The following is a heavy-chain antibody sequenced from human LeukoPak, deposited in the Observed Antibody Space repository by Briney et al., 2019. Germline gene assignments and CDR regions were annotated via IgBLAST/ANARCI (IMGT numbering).Heavy chain of an antibody. CDR2: ISYDGSNK. J-gene: IGHJ4*02. CDR1: GFTFSSYA. Sequence: GGSLRLSCAASGFTFSSYAMHWVRQAPGKGLEWVAVISYDGSNKYYADSVKGRFTISRDNSKNTLYLQMNSLRAEDTAVYYCARVTAAAGNPGGFFDYWGQGTLVTVSS. CDR3: ARVTAAAGNPGGFFDY. D-gene: IGHD6-13*01. V-gene: IGHV3-30*14.